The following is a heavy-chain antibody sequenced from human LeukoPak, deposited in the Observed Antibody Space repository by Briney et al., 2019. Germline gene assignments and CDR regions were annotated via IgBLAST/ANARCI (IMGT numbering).Heavy chain of an antibody. Sequence: ASVKVSCKASGGTFSSYAISWVRQAPGQGLEWMGGIIPIFGTTNYAQKFQGRVTITTDESTSTAYMELSSLRSEDTAVYYCARRYGDYEIWFDPWGQGTLVTVSS. V-gene: IGHV1-69*05. J-gene: IGHJ5*02. D-gene: IGHD4-17*01. CDR2: IIPIFGTT. CDR1: GGTFSSYA. CDR3: ARRYGDYEIWFDP.